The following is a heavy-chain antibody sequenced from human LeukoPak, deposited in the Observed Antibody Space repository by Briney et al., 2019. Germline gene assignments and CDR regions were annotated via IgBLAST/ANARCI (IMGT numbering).Heavy chain of an antibody. CDR1: GGTFSSYA. CDR2: IIPIFGTA. CDR3: ARDRADSSGYYYRFDY. V-gene: IGHV1-69*05. D-gene: IGHD3-22*01. J-gene: IGHJ4*02. Sequence: GSSVKVSCKASGGTFSSYAISWVRQAPGQGLEWVRGIIPIFGTANYAQKFQGRVTITTDESTSTAYMELSSLRSEDTAVYYCARDRADSSGYYYRFDYWGQGTLVTVSS.